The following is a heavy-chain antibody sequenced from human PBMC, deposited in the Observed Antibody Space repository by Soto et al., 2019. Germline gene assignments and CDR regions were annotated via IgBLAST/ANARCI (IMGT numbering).Heavy chain of an antibody. V-gene: IGHV3-53*01. CDR3: ARDRMVYAIGRSYGMDV. CDR1: VFTVSSNY. Sequence: GGSLRLSCAASVFTVSSNYMSWVRQSPGKGLEWVSVIYSGGSTYYADSVKGRFTISRDNSKNTLYLQMNSLRAEDTAVYYCARDRMVYAIGRSYGMDVWGQGTTVTVSS. CDR2: IYSGGST. J-gene: IGHJ6*02. D-gene: IGHD2-8*01.